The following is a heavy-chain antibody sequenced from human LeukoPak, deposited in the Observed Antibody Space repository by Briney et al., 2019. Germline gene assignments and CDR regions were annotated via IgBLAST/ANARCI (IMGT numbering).Heavy chain of an antibody. CDR2: IIGSGRTT. CDR1: GFTFSSYS. V-gene: IGHV3-23*01. D-gene: IGHD2-21*01. Sequence: PGRSLRLSCAASGFTFSSYSMNWVRQTPGKGLEWVSGIIGSGRTTFYADSVKGRFTISRDNSKNTLYLQMNSLRAEDTAIYYCAKKEGDTYFSWYMDVWGKGTTVTVSS. J-gene: IGHJ6*03. CDR3: AKKEGDTYFSWYMDV.